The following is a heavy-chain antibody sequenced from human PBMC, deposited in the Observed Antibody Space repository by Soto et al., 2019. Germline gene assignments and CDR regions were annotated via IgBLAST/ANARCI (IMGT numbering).Heavy chain of an antibody. V-gene: IGHV3-48*03. CDR3: ARDQEVHDSRGHKIRAMDV. CDR2: ISESGTSM. Sequence: PGGSLRLSCAASGFPFSRYEMNWVRQAPGKGLEWISYISESGTSMYYADAVKGRFAISRDNAQNSLYLQMSSLRIEDTAVYYCARDQEVHDSRGHKIRAMDVWGQGTTVTVSS. CDR1: GFPFSRYE. J-gene: IGHJ6*02. D-gene: IGHD6-19*01.